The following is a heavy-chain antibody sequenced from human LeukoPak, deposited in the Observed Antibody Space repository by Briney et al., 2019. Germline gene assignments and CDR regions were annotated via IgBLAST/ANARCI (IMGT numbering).Heavy chain of an antibody. V-gene: IGHV3-49*04. D-gene: IGHD6-19*01. Sequence: PGGSLRLSCAASGFTFSTYSMSWVRQAPGKGLEWVGFIRSKAYGGTTEYAASVKGRFTISRDDSKSIAYLQMNSLKTKATAVYYCTRDGDHGSSGWYPGVYFDYWGQGTLVTVSS. CDR1: GFTFSTYS. CDR3: TRDGDHGSSGWYPGVYFDY. CDR2: IRSKAYGGTT. J-gene: IGHJ4*02.